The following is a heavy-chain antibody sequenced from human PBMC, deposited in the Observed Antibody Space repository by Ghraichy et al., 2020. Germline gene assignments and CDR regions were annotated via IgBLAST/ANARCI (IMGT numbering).Heavy chain of an antibody. V-gene: IGHV3-21*04. CDR2: ISRYGDNM. CDR3: ASRSCSNGVCPFDF. D-gene: IGHD2-8*01. Sequence: GGSLRLSCAASGLTFSTYSMNWVRQGPGKGLEWVSSISRYGDNMYYVDSVKGRFTISRDNTKKSLYLEMSSLRAEDTALYYCASRSCSNGVCPFDFWGQGILVTVSS. CDR1: GLTFSTYS. J-gene: IGHJ4*02.